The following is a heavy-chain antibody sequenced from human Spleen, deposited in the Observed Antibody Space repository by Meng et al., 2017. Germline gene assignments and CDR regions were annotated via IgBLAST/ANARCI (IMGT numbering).Heavy chain of an antibody. V-gene: IGHV1-69*04. D-gene: IGHD3-3*01. CDR1: GGSFSNYA. CDR2: IIPILGIA. Sequence: SVKVSCKASGGSFSNYAINWVRQAPGQGLEWMGRIIPILGIANYAQKFQGRVTVTMDMSTTKVHLELSSLRSEDTAVYYCARDPQLRFFPRDGMDVWGQGTTVTVSS. J-gene: IGHJ6*02. CDR3: ARDPQLRFFPRDGMDV.